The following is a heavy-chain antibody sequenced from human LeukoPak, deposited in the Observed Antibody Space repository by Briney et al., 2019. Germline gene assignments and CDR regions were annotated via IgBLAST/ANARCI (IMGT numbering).Heavy chain of an antibody. CDR3: ARDLGIAEAGYYYFDY. D-gene: IGHD6-19*01. CDR2: ISAYNGNT. V-gene: IGHV1-18*01. J-gene: IGHJ4*02. Sequence: ASVKVSCKASAYTFTSYGISWVRQAPGQGLEWMGWISAYNGNTNYAQKLQGRVTMTTDTSTSTAYKVLRSLRSDDTAVYYCARDLGIAEAGYYYFDYWGQGTLVTVSS. CDR1: AYTFTSYG.